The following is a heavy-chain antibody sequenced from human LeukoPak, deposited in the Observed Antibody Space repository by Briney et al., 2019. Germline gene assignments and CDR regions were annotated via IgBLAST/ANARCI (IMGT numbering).Heavy chain of an antibody. D-gene: IGHD5-18*01. J-gene: IGHJ4*02. CDR3: ARTPWIQLWSFFDY. CDR2: ISGSGGTT. V-gene: IGHV3-23*01. Sequence: GGSLRLSCAASGFTFSSYAMSWVRQAPGKGLEWVSAISGSGGTTYYADSVKGRFTISRDNSKNTLYLQMNSLRAEDTAVYYCARTPWIQLWSFFDYWGQGTLVIVSS. CDR1: GFTFSSYA.